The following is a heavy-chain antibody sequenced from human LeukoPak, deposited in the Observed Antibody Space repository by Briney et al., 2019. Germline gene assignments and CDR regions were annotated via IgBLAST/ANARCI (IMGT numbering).Heavy chain of an antibody. CDR1: GYTFTSYD. D-gene: IGHD1-26*01. Sequence: GASVKVSCKASGYTFTSYDINWVRQATGQGLEWMGWMNPNSGNTGYAQKFQGRVTMTRNTSISTAYMELSSLRSEDTAVYYCARGYVGATEYWFDPWGQGALVTVSS. CDR3: ARGYVGATEYWFDP. J-gene: IGHJ5*02. V-gene: IGHV1-8*01. CDR2: MNPNSGNT.